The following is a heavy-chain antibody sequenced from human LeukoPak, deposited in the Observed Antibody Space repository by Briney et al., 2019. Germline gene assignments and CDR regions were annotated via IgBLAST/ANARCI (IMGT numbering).Heavy chain of an antibody. CDR3: AKGGGGYNYDLFDY. D-gene: IGHD5-24*01. J-gene: IGHJ4*02. Sequence: GGSLRLSCAASGITFNSYAMSWVRQAPGKGLEWVSGISGGGGSTYYADSVKGRFTISRDNSKNTLYLQMNSLRAEDTAVYYCAKGGGGYNYDLFDYWGQGTLVTVSS. CDR2: ISGGGGST. CDR1: GITFNSYA. V-gene: IGHV3-23*01.